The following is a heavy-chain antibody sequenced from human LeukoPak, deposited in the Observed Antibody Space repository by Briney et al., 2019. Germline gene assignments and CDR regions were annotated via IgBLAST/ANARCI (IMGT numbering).Heavy chain of an antibody. Sequence: GGSLRLSCAASGFTFSSYAMSWVRQAPGKGLEWVSAISGSGGSTYYADSVKGRFTISRDNSKNTLYLQMNSLRAEDTAVYYCAKGDIVVVPAANWFDPWCQGTLVTVSS. D-gene: IGHD2-2*01. CDR3: AKGDIVVVPAANWFDP. CDR1: GFTFSSYA. J-gene: IGHJ5*02. V-gene: IGHV3-23*01. CDR2: ISGSGGST.